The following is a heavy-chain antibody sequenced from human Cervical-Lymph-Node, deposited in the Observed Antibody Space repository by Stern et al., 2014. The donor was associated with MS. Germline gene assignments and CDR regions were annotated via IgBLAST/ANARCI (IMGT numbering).Heavy chain of an antibody. CDR3: ARAFCTGGVCYSFPFYGMDV. Sequence: EVQLVESGGGVVRPGGSLRLSCAASGFIFDDYGMSWVRQGPGKGPEWVSALNYDGGSTDYAASVKGRFPISRDNAKKFLYLRMNSLRVEDTAVYHCARAFCTGGVCYSFPFYGMDVWGQGTTVTVSS. CDR1: GFIFDDYG. V-gene: IGHV3-20*01. J-gene: IGHJ6*02. CDR2: LNYDGGST. D-gene: IGHD2-8*02.